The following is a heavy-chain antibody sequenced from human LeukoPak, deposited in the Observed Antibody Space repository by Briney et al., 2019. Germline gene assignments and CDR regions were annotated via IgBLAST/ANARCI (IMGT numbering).Heavy chain of an antibody. V-gene: IGHV3-23*01. D-gene: IGHD6-13*01. CDR1: GFTFRSHA. CDR3: AKDQQESSSWFRGNPYYYYGMDV. J-gene: IGHJ6*02. Sequence: GGSLRLSCAGSGFTFRSHAMSWVRQAPEKGLEFVSGIYENGGTTYYADSVKGRFSISRDNSKNTLYLQMSSLRAEDTAVYYCAKDQQESSSWFRGNPYYYYGMDVWGQGTTVTVSS. CDR2: IYENGGTT.